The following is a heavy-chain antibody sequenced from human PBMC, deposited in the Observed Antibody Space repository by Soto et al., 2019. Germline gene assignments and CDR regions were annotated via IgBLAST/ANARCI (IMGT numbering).Heavy chain of an antibody. CDR1: GSSINSSGYY. J-gene: IGHJ4*02. CDR3: ARLPSRHLVDY. D-gene: IGHD3-3*02. CDR2: MFYGVST. V-gene: IGHV4-39*01. Sequence: SETLSLTCTVSGSSINSSGYYWGWIRQPPGKGLEWIGSMFYGVSTYYNPSLKSRVTVSVDTSKNQFSLNLRSVTAADTAVYYCARLPSRHLVDYWGQGALVTVYS.